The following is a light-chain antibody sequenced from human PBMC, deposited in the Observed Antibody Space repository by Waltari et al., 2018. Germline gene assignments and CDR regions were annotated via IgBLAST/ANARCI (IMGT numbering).Light chain of an antibody. CDR3: HQRSDWGT. CDR2: DTS. Sequence: EIVLTQSPATLSLSPGERATLSCRASQSISNYLAWYQQKRCQAPRLLLYDTSNRATGIPARFSGSGSGTEFTLTISSLEPEDFAVYYCHQRSDWGTFGGGTKVEI. J-gene: IGKJ4*01. V-gene: IGKV3-11*01. CDR1: QSISNY.